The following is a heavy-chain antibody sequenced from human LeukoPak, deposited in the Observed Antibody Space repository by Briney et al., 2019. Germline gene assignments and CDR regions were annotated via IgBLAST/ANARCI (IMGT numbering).Heavy chain of an antibody. CDR2: INIDGSNT. CDR3: GRVPVGATTFYYFDY. J-gene: IGHJ4*02. CDR1: GFTFSSYW. Sequence: GGSLRLSCAASGFTFSSYWIPWARQAPGKGRVWVPRINIDGSNTNYADSVKGRFTISREHAKNTLYLQMNSQRAEDTAVYHYGRVPVGATTFYYFDYWGQGTLVSVSS. D-gene: IGHD1-26*01. V-gene: IGHV3-74*01.